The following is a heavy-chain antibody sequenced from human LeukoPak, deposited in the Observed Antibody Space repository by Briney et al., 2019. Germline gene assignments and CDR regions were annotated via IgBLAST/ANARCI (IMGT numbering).Heavy chain of an antibody. Sequence: GGSLRLSCAASGFTFSSYSMNWVRQAPGKGLEWVSYISSSSSTIYYADSVKGRFTISRDNAKNSLYLQMNSLRAEDTAVYYCAREGGNGWYSGWFDPWGQGILVTVSS. CDR2: ISSSSSTI. CDR3: AREGGNGWYSGWFDP. J-gene: IGHJ5*02. CDR1: GFTFSSYS. V-gene: IGHV3-48*01. D-gene: IGHD6-19*01.